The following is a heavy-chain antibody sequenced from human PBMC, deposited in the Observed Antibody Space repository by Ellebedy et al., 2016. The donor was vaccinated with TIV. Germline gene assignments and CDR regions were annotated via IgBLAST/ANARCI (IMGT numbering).Heavy chain of an antibody. D-gene: IGHD3-16*02. V-gene: IGHV4-59*12. CDR3: ASHIMITFGGVIAFDY. Sequence: SETLSLTCTVSGGSISSYYWSWIRQPPGKGLEWIGYIYYSGSTNYNPSLKSRVTISVDTSKNQFSLKLSSVTAADTAVYYCASHIMITFGGVIAFDYWGQGTLVTVSS. CDR1: GGSISSYY. CDR2: IYYSGST. J-gene: IGHJ4*02.